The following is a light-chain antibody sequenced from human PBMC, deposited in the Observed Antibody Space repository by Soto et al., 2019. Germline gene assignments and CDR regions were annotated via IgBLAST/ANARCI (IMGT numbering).Light chain of an antibody. CDR3: QQYHNWPPQYT. CDR2: GAS. V-gene: IGKV3-15*01. Sequence: EIVMTQSPASLSVSPGDGATLSCRASQTIASNLAWYQQKPGQGPRLLIHGASTRAAGVPARFSGSGSGTDFALTTSSLLSEDFAVYYCQQYHNWPPQYTFGQGTKLQIK. J-gene: IGKJ2*01. CDR1: QTIASN.